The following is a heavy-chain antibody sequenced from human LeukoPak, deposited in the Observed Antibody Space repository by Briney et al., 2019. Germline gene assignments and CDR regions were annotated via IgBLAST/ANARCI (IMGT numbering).Heavy chain of an antibody. J-gene: IGHJ6*03. CDR2: ISGSGGNT. D-gene: IGHD3-3*01. V-gene: IGHV3-23*01. Sequence: GGSLRLSCAASGFTFSSYAMTWVRQAPGKGLDWVSAISGSGGNTYYADSVKGRFTISRDNAKNSLYLQMNNLRAEDTAVYYCARDYDGGYMDVWGKGTTVTVSS. CDR1: GFTFSSYA. CDR3: ARDYDGGYMDV.